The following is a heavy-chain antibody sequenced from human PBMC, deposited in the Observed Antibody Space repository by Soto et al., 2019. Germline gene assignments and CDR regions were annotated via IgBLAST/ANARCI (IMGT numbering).Heavy chain of an antibody. V-gene: IGHV3-30-3*01. Sequence: GGSLRLSCAASGFTFSSYAMHWVRQAPGKGLEWVAVISYDGSNKYYADSVKGRFTISRDNSKNTLYLQMNSLRAEDTAVYYCARDFSYCSGGSCYYYGMDVWGQGTTVTVPS. D-gene: IGHD2-15*01. J-gene: IGHJ6*02. CDR1: GFTFSSYA. CDR3: ARDFSYCSGGSCYYYGMDV. CDR2: ISYDGSNK.